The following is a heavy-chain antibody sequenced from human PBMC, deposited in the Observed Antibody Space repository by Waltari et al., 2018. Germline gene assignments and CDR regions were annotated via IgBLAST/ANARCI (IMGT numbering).Heavy chain of an antibody. CDR1: GFTFLSYW. CDR2: IKQDGSEK. CDR3: ARDPGGYSNYGY. Sequence: EVQLVESGGGLVQPGGSLRLSCAASGFTFLSYWMRWVRQAPGEGLEWVGNIKQDGSEKYYVDTVKGRFTISRDNAKNSLYLQMNSLRAEDTAVYYCARDPGGYSNYGYWGQGTLVTVSS. J-gene: IGHJ4*02. V-gene: IGHV3-7*01. D-gene: IGHD4-4*01.